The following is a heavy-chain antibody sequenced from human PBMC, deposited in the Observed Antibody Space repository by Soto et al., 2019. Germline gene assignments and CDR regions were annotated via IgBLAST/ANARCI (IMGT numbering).Heavy chain of an antibody. CDR3: ARLVATQYYYYYYGMDV. Sequence: GESLKISCKGSGYSFTSYWIGWVRQMPGKGLEWMGIIYPGDSDTRYIPSFQGQVTISADKSISTAYLQWSSLKASDTAMYYCARLVATQYYYYYYGMDVWGQGTTVTVSS. CDR1: GYSFTSYW. J-gene: IGHJ6*02. D-gene: IGHD5-12*01. CDR2: IYPGDSDT. V-gene: IGHV5-51*01.